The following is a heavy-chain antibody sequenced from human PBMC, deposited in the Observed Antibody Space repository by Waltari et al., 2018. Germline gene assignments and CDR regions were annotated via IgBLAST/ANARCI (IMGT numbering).Heavy chain of an antibody. D-gene: IGHD1-1*01. CDR1: GYTLIDFS. CDR3: ATEVEMSASGQLDY. J-gene: IGHJ4*02. Sequence: QVQLVQSGAEVKKTGASVKVSCKVSGYTLIDFSMHWVRLAPGKGLEWMGGFDPEDGETIYAQMFQGRVTMTLDTSTNTAYMELTSLRPEDTAVYYCATEVEMSASGQLDYWGQGTLVTVAS. V-gene: IGHV1-24*01. CDR2: FDPEDGET.